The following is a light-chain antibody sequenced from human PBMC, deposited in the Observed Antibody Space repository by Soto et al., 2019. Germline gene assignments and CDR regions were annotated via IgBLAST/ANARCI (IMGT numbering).Light chain of an antibody. CDR1: QTIGTNY. V-gene: IGKV3-20*01. Sequence: EIVLTQSPGNLSLSPGERATLSCRSSQTIGTNYIAWYQQKPGQAPRLLIFAASNRATDIPDRFVGGGSGTDFTLTISRLEPEDFAVYYCQQYGRTLPWTFGQGTKVDIK. J-gene: IGKJ1*01. CDR2: AAS. CDR3: QQYGRTLPWT.